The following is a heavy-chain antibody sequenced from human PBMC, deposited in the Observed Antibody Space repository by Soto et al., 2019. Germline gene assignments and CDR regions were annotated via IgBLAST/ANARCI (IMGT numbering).Heavy chain of an antibody. Sequence: QVQLQESGPGLVKPSQTLSLTCTVSGGSISSGGYYWSWIRQHPGKGLEWIGYIYYSGSTYYNPSLKSRVTISVDTSKNQFSLKLSSVTAADTAVYYCAGDYYDSSGYPDAFDIWGQGTMVTVSS. J-gene: IGHJ3*02. CDR2: IYYSGST. CDR1: GGSISSGGYY. D-gene: IGHD3-22*01. V-gene: IGHV4-31*03. CDR3: AGDYYDSSGYPDAFDI.